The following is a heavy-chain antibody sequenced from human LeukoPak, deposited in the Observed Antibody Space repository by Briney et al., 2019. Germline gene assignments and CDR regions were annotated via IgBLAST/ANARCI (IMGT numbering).Heavy chain of an antibody. J-gene: IGHJ4*02. CDR3: ARDRRGLLYGSGSYPDY. Sequence: GGSLRDSCAASGFTFSSCAMSWVRQAPGKGLEWVSSISGSGGSTYYADSVKGRLTIYRDNAKNSLYLQMSSLRAEDTAVYYCARDRRGLLYGSGSYPDYWGQGTLVTVSS. V-gene: IGHV3-23*01. CDR1: GFTFSSCA. CDR2: ISGSGGST. D-gene: IGHD3-10*01.